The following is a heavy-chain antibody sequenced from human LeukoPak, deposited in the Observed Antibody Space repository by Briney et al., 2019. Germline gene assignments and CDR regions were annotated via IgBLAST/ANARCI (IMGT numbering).Heavy chain of an antibody. V-gene: IGHV3-30-3*01. CDR1: GFTFGTYS. CDR3: AKDFTAMVRGGDY. J-gene: IGHJ4*02. Sequence: PGGSLRLSCAASGFTFGTYSMHWVRQAPGKGLEWVAVMSFDGSNKYYADSVKGRFTISRDNAKNSLYLQMNSLRAEDTALYYCAKDFTAMVRGGDYWGQGTLVTVSS. D-gene: IGHD5-18*01. CDR2: MSFDGSNK.